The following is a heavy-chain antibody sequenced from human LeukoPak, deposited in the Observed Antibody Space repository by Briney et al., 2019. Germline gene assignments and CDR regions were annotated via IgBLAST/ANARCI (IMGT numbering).Heavy chain of an antibody. D-gene: IGHD5-12*01. CDR1: GYTFTSYD. J-gene: IGHJ5*02. CDR2: MNPNSGNT. CDR3: VGGYSDYGWFDP. V-gene: IGHV1-8*01. Sequence: ASVKVSCKASGYTFTSYDINWVRQATGQGLEWMGWMNPNSGNTGYAQKFQGRVTMTRNTSISTAYMELNSLRSEDTAVYYCVGGYSDYGWFDPWGQGTLVTVSS.